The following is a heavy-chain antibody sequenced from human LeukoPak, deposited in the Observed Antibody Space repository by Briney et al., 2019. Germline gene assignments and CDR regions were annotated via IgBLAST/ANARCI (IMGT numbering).Heavy chain of an antibody. CDR1: GYSFTSYG. J-gene: IGHJ4*02. CDR3: ARHYYGSGTYYHFDF. Sequence: ASVKVSCRASGYSFTSYGISWVQQAPGQGLEWMGWISPYNGNTNYAQKFQGRVTLTTDTSTSTASMELRSLRSDDTAVYYCARHYYGSGTYYHFDFWGQGTLVTVSS. D-gene: IGHD3-10*01. CDR2: ISPYNGNT. V-gene: IGHV1-18*01.